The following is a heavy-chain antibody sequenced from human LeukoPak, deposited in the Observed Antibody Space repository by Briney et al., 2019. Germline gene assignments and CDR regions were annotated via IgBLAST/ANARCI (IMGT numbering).Heavy chain of an antibody. CDR2: ISTISSTI. V-gene: IGHV3-48*04. CDR3: ARDRDYYDSRGHYNDAFDI. D-gene: IGHD3-22*01. Sequence: GGSLRLSCAASGFTFTSYSMNWVRQAPGKGLEWVSYISTISSTIYYADSVKGRFTISRDNAKNSLYLQMNSLRAEDTAVYYCARDRDYYDSRGHYNDAFDIWGQGTMVTVSS. J-gene: IGHJ3*02. CDR1: GFTFTSYS.